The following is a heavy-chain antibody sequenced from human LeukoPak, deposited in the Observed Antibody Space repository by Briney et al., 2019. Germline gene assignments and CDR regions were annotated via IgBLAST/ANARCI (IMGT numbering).Heavy chain of an antibody. CDR2: IYYSGST. J-gene: IGHJ6*03. V-gene: IGHV4-59*01. Sequence: SETLSLTCTVSGGSISSYYWSWIRQPPGKGLEWIGYIYYSGSTNYNPSLKSRVTISVDTSKNQFSPKLSSVTAADTAVYYCASYGSSFHRYYYHTDVWGKGTTVTVSS. CDR3: ASYGSSFHRYYYHTDV. CDR1: GGSISSYY. D-gene: IGHD6-13*01.